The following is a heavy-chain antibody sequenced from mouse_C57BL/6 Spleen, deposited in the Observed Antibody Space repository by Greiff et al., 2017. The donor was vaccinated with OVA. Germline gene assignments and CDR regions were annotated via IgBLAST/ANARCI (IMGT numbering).Heavy chain of an antibody. J-gene: IGHJ2*01. CDR2: INPNNGGT. CDR1: GYTFTDYN. Sequence: EVQLQQPGTELVKPGASVKLSCKASGYTFTDYNMHWVKQSHGKSLEWIGYINPNNGGTSYNQKFKGKATLTVNKSSSTDYMELRSLTSEDSAVYYCARTAQATYYFDDWGKGTTLTVSS. V-gene: IGHV1-22*01. CDR3: ARTAQATYYFDD. D-gene: IGHD3-2*02.